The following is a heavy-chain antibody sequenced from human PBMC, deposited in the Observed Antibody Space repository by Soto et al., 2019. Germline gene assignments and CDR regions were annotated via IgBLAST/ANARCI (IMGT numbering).Heavy chain of an antibody. CDR1: GDSVSSNTAA. J-gene: IGHJ4*02. CDR2: AYYRSNWRH. CDR3: ARGVAGSGFDL. V-gene: IGHV6-1*01. D-gene: IGHD6-19*01. Sequence: SQTLSLTCAVSGDSVSSNTAAWNWIRSSPSRGLEWLGRAYYRSNWRHDYAVSVKSRITVNPDTSKNHFSLQLNSVTPDDTAVYYCARGVAGSGFDLWGQGTLVTVSS.